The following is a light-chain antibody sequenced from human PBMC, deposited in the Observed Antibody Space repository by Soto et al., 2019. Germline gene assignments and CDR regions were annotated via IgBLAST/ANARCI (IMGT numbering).Light chain of an antibody. CDR2: GAS. Sequence: EIVLTQSPGTPSLSPGERATVSCRASQSVSSNYLAWYQQKPGQAPRVLIYGASSRATGIPDRFSGGGSGTDFTLTISRLEPEDFAVYYCQQYGSSLFTFGPVTKVDIK. CDR3: QQYGSSLFT. V-gene: IGKV3-20*01. J-gene: IGKJ3*01. CDR1: QSVSSNY.